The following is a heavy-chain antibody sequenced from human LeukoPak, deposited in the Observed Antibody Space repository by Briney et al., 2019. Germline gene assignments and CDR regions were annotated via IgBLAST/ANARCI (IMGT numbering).Heavy chain of an antibody. V-gene: IGHV4-39*01. J-gene: IGHJ4*02. D-gene: IGHD6-13*01. Sequence: SETLSLTCTVSGGSISSSSYYWGWIRQPPGKGLEWIGSIYYSGSTYYNPSLKSRVTISVDTSKNQFSLKLSSVTGADTAVYYCASIAAASFDYWGQGTLVTVSS. CDR2: IYYSGST. CDR1: GGSISSSSYY. CDR3: ASIAAASFDY.